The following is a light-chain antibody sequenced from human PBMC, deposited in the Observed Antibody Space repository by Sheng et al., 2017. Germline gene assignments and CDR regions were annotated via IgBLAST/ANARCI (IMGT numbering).Light chain of an antibody. CDR3: QQRTIWPPFT. J-gene: IGKJ4*01. V-gene: IGKV3D-20*02. CDR2: GAS. CDR1: QSVTSNY. Sequence: EIVLTQSPGTLSLSPGERATLSCRASQSVTSNYLAWYQQKPGQAPRLLIHGASNRATGIPDRFSGSGSGTDFTLTISSLEPEDFAIYYCQQRTIWPPFTFGGGTKVELK.